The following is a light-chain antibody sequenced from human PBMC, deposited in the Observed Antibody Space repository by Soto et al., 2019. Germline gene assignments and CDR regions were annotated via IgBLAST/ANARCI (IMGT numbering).Light chain of an antibody. J-gene: IGLJ2*01. CDR3: RSYTGSSTNTVV. Sequence: QSALTQPASVSGSPGQSITISCTGTSSDVGGYNYVSWHQQHPGKAPKLMIFEVSNRPSGVPDRFSGSKSGNTASLTISGLQAEDEADYYCRSYTGSSTNTVVFGGGTQLTVL. CDR1: SSDVGGYNY. CDR2: EVS. V-gene: IGLV2-14*01.